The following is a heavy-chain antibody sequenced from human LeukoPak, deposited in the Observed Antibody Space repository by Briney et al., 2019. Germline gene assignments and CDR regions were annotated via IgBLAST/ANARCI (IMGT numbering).Heavy chain of an antibody. CDR2: IYPGDSDS. D-gene: IGHD4-11*01. CDR3: ARHGSQHDYRSQFDY. CDR1: GYSFTNYW. J-gene: IGHJ4*02. Sequence: GGSLRLSCKGSGYSFTNYWIGWVRQMPGKGLEWMGIIYPGDSDSRYSPSFQGQVTISADKSISTAYLQWSSLKASDTAMYYYARHGSQHDYRSQFDYWGQGTLVTVSS. V-gene: IGHV5-51*01.